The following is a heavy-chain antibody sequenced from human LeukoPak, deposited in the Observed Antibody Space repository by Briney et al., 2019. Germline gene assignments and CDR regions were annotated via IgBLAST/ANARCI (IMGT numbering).Heavy chain of an antibody. CDR3: AIIYDYGDPAFDY. J-gene: IGHJ4*02. CDR2: IIPIFGIA. V-gene: IGHV1-69*04. D-gene: IGHD4-17*01. CDR1: GGPFSSYA. Sequence: SVKVSCKASGGPFSSYAISWVRQAPGQGLEWMGRIIPIFGIANYAQKFQGRVTITADKSTSTAYMELSSLRSEDTAVYYCAIIYDYGDPAFDYWGQGTLVTVSS.